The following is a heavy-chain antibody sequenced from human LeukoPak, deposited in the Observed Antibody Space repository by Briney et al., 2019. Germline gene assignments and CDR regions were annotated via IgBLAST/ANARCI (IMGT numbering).Heavy chain of an antibody. CDR1: GFTFSGYW. CDR3: AGGAGWLSDS. Sequence: GSLILSCAAPGFTFSGYWMNWVRQAPGKGLEWVANIEQDGSEKNYVDSGRGRFTISRDNAKNALYLEMNSLRADDTAVYYCAGGAGWLSDSWGRGTLVTVSS. V-gene: IGHV3-7*01. J-gene: IGHJ5*01. CDR2: IEQDGSEK. D-gene: IGHD3-22*01.